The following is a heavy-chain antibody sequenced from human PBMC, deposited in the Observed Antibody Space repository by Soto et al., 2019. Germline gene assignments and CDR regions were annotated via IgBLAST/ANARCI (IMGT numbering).Heavy chain of an antibody. J-gene: IGHJ4*02. D-gene: IGHD4-4*01. CDR3: AKAGSNYFIYYFGY. CDR1: GFTFDDYA. Sequence: GGSLRLSCAASGFTFDDYAMHWVRQAPGKGLKWVSGISWNSGSIGYADSVKGRFTISRDNAKNSLYLQMNSLRAEDTALYYCAKAGSNYFIYYFGYWGQGTLVTVSS. CDR2: ISWNSGSI. V-gene: IGHV3-9*01.